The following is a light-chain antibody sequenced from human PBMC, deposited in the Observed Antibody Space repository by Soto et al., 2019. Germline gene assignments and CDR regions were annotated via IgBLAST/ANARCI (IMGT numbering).Light chain of an antibody. CDR3: QQSYSSPWT. CDR2: AAS. J-gene: IGKJ1*01. CDR1: QSISSY. Sequence: IQMTQSPSSLSASVGDRVTITCRASQSISSYLNWYQQKPGKAPNLLIYAASSLQSGVPSRFSDSGSGTDFTLTISSLQPEDFATYYCQQSYSSPWTFGQGTKVEIK. V-gene: IGKV1-39*01.